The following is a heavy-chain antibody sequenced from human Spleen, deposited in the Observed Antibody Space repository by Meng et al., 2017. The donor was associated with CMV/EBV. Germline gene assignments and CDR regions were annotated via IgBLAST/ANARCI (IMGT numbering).Heavy chain of an antibody. CDR3: ARSVMTSTSFGQHYGMDV. V-gene: IGHV1-2*02. Sequence: ASVKVSCKASGYTFTGYYMHWVRQAPGQGLEWVGWINPNSGATNYAQNFQGRVTMTRDTSVSTAYMELSRLTSDDTAVYYCARSVMTSTSFGQHYGMDVWGQGTTVIVSS. D-gene: IGHD2-2*01. J-gene: IGHJ6*02. CDR2: INPNSGAT. CDR1: GYTFTGYY.